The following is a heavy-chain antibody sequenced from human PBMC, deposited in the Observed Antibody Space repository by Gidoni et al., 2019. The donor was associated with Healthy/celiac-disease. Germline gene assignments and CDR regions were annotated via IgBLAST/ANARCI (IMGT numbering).Heavy chain of an antibody. CDR3: ARGRSSGWYPYYFDY. V-gene: IGHV4-59*01. Sequence: QVQLQESGPGLVKPSETLSLTCTVSGGSISSYYWSWIRQPPGKGLEWIGYIYYSGSTNYNPSLKSRVTISVDTSKNQFSLKLSSVTAANTAVYYCARGRSSGWYPYYFDYWGQGTLDTVSS. CDR1: GGSISSYY. J-gene: IGHJ4*02. CDR2: IYYSGST. D-gene: IGHD6-19*01.